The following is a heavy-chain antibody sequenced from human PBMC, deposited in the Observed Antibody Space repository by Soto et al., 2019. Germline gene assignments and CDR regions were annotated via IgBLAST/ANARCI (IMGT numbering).Heavy chain of an antibody. J-gene: IGHJ4*02. Sequence: GESLKISCKGSGYSFTSYWIGWVRQMPGKGLEWMGIIYPGDSDTRYSPSFQGQVTISADKSISTAYLQWSSLKASDTAMYYCARLSVPGYSSSWYDYWGQGTLVTVSS. CDR1: GYSFTSYW. CDR2: IYPGDSDT. CDR3: ARLSVPGYSSSWYDY. D-gene: IGHD6-13*01. V-gene: IGHV5-51*01.